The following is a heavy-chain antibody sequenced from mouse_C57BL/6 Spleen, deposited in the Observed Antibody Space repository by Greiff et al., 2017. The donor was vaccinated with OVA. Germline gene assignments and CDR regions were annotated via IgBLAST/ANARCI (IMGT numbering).Heavy chain of an antibody. CDR1: GFTFSDYY. D-gene: IGHD1-1*01. CDR3: ARARAYYGSSLGYFDV. Sequence: EVMLVESAGGLVQPGSSMKLSCTASGFTFSDYYMAWVRQVPEKGLEWVANINYDGSSTYYLDSLKSRFIISRDNAKNILYLQMSSLKSEDTATYYCARARAYYGSSLGYFDVWGTGTTVTVSS. CDR2: INYDGSST. J-gene: IGHJ1*03. V-gene: IGHV5-16*01.